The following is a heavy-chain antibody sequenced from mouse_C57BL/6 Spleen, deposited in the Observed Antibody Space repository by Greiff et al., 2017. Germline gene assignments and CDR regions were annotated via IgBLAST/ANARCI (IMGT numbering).Heavy chain of an antibody. CDR2: IDPETGGT. Sequence: QVQLQQSGAELVRPGASVTLSCKASGYTFTDYEMHWVKQTPVHGLEWICAIDPETGGTAYNQKFKGTALLTADKSSSPAYMELRSLTSEDAAVYYCTRRAYSNDGEVSFDYWGQGTTLTVSS. V-gene: IGHV1-15*01. D-gene: IGHD2-12*01. CDR3: TRRAYSNDGEVSFDY. CDR1: GYTFTDYE. J-gene: IGHJ2*01.